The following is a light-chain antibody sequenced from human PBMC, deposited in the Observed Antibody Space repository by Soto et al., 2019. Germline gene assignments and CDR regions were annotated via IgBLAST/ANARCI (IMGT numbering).Light chain of an antibody. Sequence: DIQMTHSPSTLSASVGDRVTITCRASPGISNWLAWYQQKPGKAPKLLIYHASTLESGVPSRFSGSGSGPEFTLTISSLLPDDFATYYCQQFRGTFGQGTKVDIK. CDR2: HAS. J-gene: IGKJ1*01. V-gene: IGKV1-5*01. CDR3: QQFRGT. CDR1: PGISNW.